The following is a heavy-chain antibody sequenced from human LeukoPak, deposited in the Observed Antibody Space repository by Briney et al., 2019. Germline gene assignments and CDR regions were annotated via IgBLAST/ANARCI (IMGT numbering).Heavy chain of an antibody. Sequence: GGSLRLSCAASGFTFSSYVMTWGRQAPGKELEWGSSISGSGGSTYYADAVKGRFTISRDNSKNTLDLQMDSLRAEDTAVYYCAKDRNSSGWYERNYWGQGTLVTVSS. CDR1: GFTFSSYV. D-gene: IGHD6-19*01. J-gene: IGHJ4*02. V-gene: IGHV3-23*01. CDR2: ISGSGGST. CDR3: AKDRNSSGWYERNY.